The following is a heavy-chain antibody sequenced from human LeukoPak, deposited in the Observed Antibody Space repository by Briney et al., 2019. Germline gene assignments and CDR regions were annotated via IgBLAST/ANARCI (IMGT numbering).Heavy chain of an antibody. Sequence: GGSLRLSCAASGFTFNNYAMSWVRQAPGKGLEWDSAISGSAGSTYYADSVKGRFTISRDNSKNTQYLQMNSLRAEDTAVYYCAKWEYSSSLGSDYFDYWGQGTLVTVSS. CDR1: GFTFNNYA. CDR3: AKWEYSSSLGSDYFDY. D-gene: IGHD6-6*01. J-gene: IGHJ4*02. CDR2: ISGSAGST. V-gene: IGHV3-23*01.